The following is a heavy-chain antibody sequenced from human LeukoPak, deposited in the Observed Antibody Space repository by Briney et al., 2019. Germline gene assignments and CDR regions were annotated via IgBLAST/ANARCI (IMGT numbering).Heavy chain of an antibody. J-gene: IGHJ6*03. CDR2: INHSGST. CDR3: ASLYSGYGITHYYYYMDV. Sequence: SETLSLTCAVYGGSFSGYYWSWIRQPPGKGLEWIGEINHSGSTNYNPSLKSRVTISVDTSKNQFSLKLSSVTAADTAVYYCASLYSGYGITHYYYYMDVWGKGTTVTVSS. V-gene: IGHV4-34*01. D-gene: IGHD5-12*01. CDR1: GGSFSGYY.